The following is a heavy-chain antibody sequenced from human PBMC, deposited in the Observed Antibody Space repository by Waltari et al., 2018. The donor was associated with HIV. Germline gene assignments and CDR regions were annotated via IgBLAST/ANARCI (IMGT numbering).Heavy chain of an antibody. CDR1: GASASSGNFY. J-gene: IGHJ4*02. D-gene: IGHD4-17*01. V-gene: IGHV4-61*10. CDR3: ARANKGIYKDYVPDF. CDR2: NRYGGSN. Sequence: QVQLQESGPGLVKPSETLSPTCPYSGASASSGNFYWRWVRAPAGRGMEWIGYNRYGGSNNYTPSLKGRITISVETSKTEFARGLSSVTDADTAVYYWARANKGIYKDYVPDFWGQGTLVTVSS.